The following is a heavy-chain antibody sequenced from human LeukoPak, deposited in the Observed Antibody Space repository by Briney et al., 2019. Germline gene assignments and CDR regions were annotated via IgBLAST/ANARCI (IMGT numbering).Heavy chain of an antibody. CDR1: GFTFSNAW. Sequence: PGGSLRLSCAASGFTFSNAWMSWVRQAPGEGLEWGGRIKSKTDVGTPDYAAPVKGRFTISRDDSKNTLYLQMNSLKTEDTAVYYCTGVSRSSWYDYWGQGTLATVSS. CDR2: IKSKTDVGTP. D-gene: IGHD6-13*01. V-gene: IGHV3-15*01. CDR3: TGVSRSSWYDY. J-gene: IGHJ4*02.